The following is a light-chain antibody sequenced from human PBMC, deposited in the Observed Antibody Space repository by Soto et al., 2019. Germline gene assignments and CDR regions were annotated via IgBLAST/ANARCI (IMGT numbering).Light chain of an antibody. CDR1: QRISRW. CDR2: DAS. V-gene: IGKV1-5*01. CDR3: QHYNTYST. J-gene: IGKJ5*01. Sequence: DIQMTQSPSTLSASVGDRVTITCRASQRISRWLAWYQQKPGKAPKALIYDASTLRSGVPSRFSGGGSGTPLTITTRSLEADDLESYYCQHYNTYSTFGQGTPLDIK.